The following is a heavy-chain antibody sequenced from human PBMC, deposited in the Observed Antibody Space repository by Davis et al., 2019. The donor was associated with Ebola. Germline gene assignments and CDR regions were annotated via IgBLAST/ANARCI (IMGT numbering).Heavy chain of an antibody. Sequence: SVKVSCNVSGGTFSSSAISWVRQAPGQGLEWMGWIIPIFGTANYAQKFQGRVTITADESTSTAYMELSSLRSEDTAVDYCARYGDYGWYFDLWGRGTLVTVSS. V-gene: IGHV1-69*13. CDR2: IIPIFGTA. CDR3: ARYGDYGWYFDL. J-gene: IGHJ2*01. D-gene: IGHD4-17*01. CDR1: GGTFSSSA.